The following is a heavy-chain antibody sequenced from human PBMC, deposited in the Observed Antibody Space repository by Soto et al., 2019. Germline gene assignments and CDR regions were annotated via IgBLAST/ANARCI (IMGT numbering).Heavy chain of an antibody. J-gene: IGHJ4*02. CDR2: ISSSSSYI. V-gene: IGHV3-21*01. Sequence: GGSLRLSCAASGFTFSSYSMNWVRQAPGKGLEWVSSISSSSSYIYYADSVKGRFTISRDNAKNSLYLQMNSLRAEDTAVYYCAREPSSSWYGSIFDYWGQGTLVTVSS. D-gene: IGHD6-13*01. CDR1: GFTFSSYS. CDR3: AREPSSSWYGSIFDY.